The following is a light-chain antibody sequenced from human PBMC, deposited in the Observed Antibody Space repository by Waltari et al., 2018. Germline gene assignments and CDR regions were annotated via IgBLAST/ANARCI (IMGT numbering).Light chain of an antibody. J-gene: IGKJ4*01. CDR3: QQRSNWPPGLT. V-gene: IGKV3-11*01. CDR1: QSVSSY. Sequence: EIVLTQSPATLSLSPGERATLSCRASQSVSSYLAWYQQKPGQAPRLLIYDASNRATGIPARFIGSGSGTDFTLTISSLEPEDFAVYYCQQRSNWPPGLTFGGGTKVEIK. CDR2: DAS.